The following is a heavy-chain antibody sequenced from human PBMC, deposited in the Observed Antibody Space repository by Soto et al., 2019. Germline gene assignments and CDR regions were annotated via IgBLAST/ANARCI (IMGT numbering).Heavy chain of an antibody. CDR2: IYYSGST. D-gene: IGHD3-10*01. CDR3: ARAFLGGTHYYYYGMDV. V-gene: IGHV4-59*01. Sequence: PSETLSLTCTVSVGSISSYYWSWIRQPPGKGLEWIGYIYYSGSTNYNPSLKSRVTISVDTSKNQFSLKLSSVTAADTAVYYCARAFLGGTHYYYYGMDVWGQGTTVTVSS. CDR1: VGSISSYY. J-gene: IGHJ6*02.